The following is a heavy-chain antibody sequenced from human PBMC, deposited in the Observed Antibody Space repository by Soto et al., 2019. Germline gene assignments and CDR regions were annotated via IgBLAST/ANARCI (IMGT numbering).Heavy chain of an antibody. V-gene: IGHV3-30*18. Sequence: QVQLVESGGGVVQPGRSLRLSCAASGFTFSNYGMHWVRQAPGKGLEWVAVISYHGSDKYYADSVKGRFTISRDNSKNTLYLQMDSLRAEDTAVYYCAKDHLTTTVTTVEYWGQGTLVTVSS. D-gene: IGHD4-17*01. CDR3: AKDHLTTTVTTVEY. J-gene: IGHJ4*02. CDR1: GFTFSNYG. CDR2: ISYHGSDK.